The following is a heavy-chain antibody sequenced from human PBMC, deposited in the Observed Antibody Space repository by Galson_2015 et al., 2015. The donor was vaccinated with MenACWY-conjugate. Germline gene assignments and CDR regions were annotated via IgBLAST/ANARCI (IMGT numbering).Heavy chain of an antibody. CDR1: GLTFSNVW. V-gene: IGHV3-15*01. D-gene: IGHD2-15*01. J-gene: IGHJ5*02. CDR2: IKCRTDGGTT. CDR3: TRDRDVGGSRWWFDP. Sequence: SLRLSCEPSGLTFSNVWMRWVRQAPGQGLEWVARIKCRTDGGTTDYATPVKGRFTILRDDSTNTLYLQMISLKIEDTAIYFCTRDRDVGGSRWWFDPWGQGTLVTVSS.